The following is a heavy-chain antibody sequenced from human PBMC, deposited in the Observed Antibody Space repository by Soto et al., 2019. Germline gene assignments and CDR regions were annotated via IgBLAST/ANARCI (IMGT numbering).Heavy chain of an antibody. CDR2: IYYSGST. Sequence: QVQLQESGPGLVKPSQTLSLTCTVSGGSISSGGYYWSWIRQHPGKGLEWIGYIYYSGSTYYNPSLKSRVTISVDTSKNQFSLKLSSVTAADTAVYYCARTEYCSGGSCYWGSYFDYWGQGTLVTVSS. CDR1: GGSISSGGYY. D-gene: IGHD2-15*01. CDR3: ARTEYCSGGSCYWGSYFDY. V-gene: IGHV4-31*03. J-gene: IGHJ4*02.